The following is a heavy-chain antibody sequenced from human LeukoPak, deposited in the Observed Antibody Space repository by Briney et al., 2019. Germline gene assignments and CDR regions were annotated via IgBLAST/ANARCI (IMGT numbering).Heavy chain of an antibody. CDR2: INSDGSSA. CDR1: GFTFSSYW. CDR3: ARARIRNWFDP. D-gene: IGHD2-15*01. J-gene: IGHJ5*02. Sequence: GGSLRLSCAASGFTFSSYWMHWVRQAPGKGLVWVSRINSDGSSASYADSVKGRFTISRDNAKNTLYLQMNSLRAEDTAVYYCARARIRNWFDPWGQGTLVTVSS. V-gene: IGHV3-74*01.